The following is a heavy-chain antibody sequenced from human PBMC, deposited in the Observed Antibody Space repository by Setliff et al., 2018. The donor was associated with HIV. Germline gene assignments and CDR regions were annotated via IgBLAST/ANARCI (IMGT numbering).Heavy chain of an antibody. CDR1: GFTFSSYG. CDR2: IWYDGSNK. Sequence: GGSLRLSCAASGFTFSSYGMHWVRQAPSKGPEWVAVIWYDGSNKYYADSVKGRFTISRDNSKNTLYLQMNSLRAEDTAVYYCAKDRDRSIAWQLVPLNFDYWGQGALVTVSS. J-gene: IGHJ4*02. D-gene: IGHD6-13*01. V-gene: IGHV3-33*06. CDR3: AKDRDRSIAWQLVPLNFDY.